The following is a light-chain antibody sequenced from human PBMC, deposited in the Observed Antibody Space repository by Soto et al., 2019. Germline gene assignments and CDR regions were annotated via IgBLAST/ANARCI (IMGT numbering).Light chain of an antibody. CDR1: SAKIGAGFD. J-gene: IGLJ3*02. V-gene: IGLV1-40*01. Sequence: QAVLTQPPAVSVAPGQSVTISVTGSSAKIGAGFDVHWYQQLPGTAPKVLIYGNTNRPSGVPDRFSGSKSVSSASLAITGLQAEDEADYYCQSYDSSLSGSMFGGGTKRTVL. CDR3: QSYDSSLSGSM. CDR2: GNT.